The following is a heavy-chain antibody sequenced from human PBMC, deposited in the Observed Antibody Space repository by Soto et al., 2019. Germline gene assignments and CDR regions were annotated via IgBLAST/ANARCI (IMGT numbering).Heavy chain of an antibody. CDR1: GFTFSGSA. CDR2: IRSKANSYAT. V-gene: IGHV3-73*01. D-gene: IGHD3-10*01. Sequence: GGSLRLSCAASGFTFSGSAMHWVRQASGKGLEWVGRIRSKANSYATAYAASVKGRFTISRDDSKNTAYLQMNSLKTEDTAVYYCTSSITMVRGVSYYFDYWGQGTLVTVSS. CDR3: TSSITMVRGVSYYFDY. J-gene: IGHJ4*02.